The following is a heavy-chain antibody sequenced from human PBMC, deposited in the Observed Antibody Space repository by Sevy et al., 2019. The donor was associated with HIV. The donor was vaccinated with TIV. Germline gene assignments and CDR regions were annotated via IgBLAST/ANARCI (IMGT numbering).Heavy chain of an antibody. D-gene: IGHD2-8*01. J-gene: IGHJ6*02. V-gene: IGHV5-51*01. CDR2: IYPGDSET. CDR1: GYRFNTYW. Sequence: GESLKISCKASGYRFNTYWINWVRQMPGKGLEWMGVIYPGDSETLYSPSVKGQVVISADKSSSTAYLQWSSLEASDTATYYCARYINNNGMDVWGQGTTVTVSS. CDR3: ARYINNNGMDV.